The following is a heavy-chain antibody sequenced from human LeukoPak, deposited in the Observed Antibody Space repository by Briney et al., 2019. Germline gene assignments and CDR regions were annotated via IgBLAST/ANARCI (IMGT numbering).Heavy chain of an antibody. J-gene: IGHJ4*02. D-gene: IGHD1-26*01. V-gene: IGHV4-34*01. CDR1: GGSFSGYY. CDR2: INHSGST. CDR3: ARWELVGGYVY. Sequence: SETLSLTCAVYGGSFSGYYWSWIRQPPGKGLEWIGEINHSGSTNYNPSLKSRVTISVDTSKNQFSLKLSSVTAADTAVYYCARWELVGGYVYWGQGTLVTVSS.